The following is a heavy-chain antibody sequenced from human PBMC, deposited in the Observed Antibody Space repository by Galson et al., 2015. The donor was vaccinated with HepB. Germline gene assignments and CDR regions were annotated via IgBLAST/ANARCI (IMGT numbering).Heavy chain of an antibody. J-gene: IGHJ4*02. CDR2: IWYDGSTK. CDR3: TREGGSYDFVFDY. D-gene: IGHD3-3*01. CDR1: GFTFSNYG. V-gene: IGHV3-33*08. Sequence: SLRLSCAASGFTFSNYGMYWVRQSPSKGLEWVALIWYDGSTKDYTDSVKGRFTVSRDNSKNTVYLQMNSLRLEDTAVYYCTREGGSYDFVFDYWGQGTLVTVSS.